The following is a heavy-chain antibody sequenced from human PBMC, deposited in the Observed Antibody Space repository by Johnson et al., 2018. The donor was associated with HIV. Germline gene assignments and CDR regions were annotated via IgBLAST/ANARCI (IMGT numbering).Heavy chain of an antibody. CDR1: GFTVSSNY. D-gene: IGHD3-22*01. J-gene: IGHJ3*02. Sequence: EVQLVESGGGLVQPGGSLRLSCAASGFTVSSNYMNWVRQAPGKGLEWVSVIYSGGSTYYADSVKGRFTISRDISKNTLDLQMNSLRAEDTAVYYCANLVADYDSSGEQPNDAFDIWGQGTMVTVSS. CDR2: IYSGGST. V-gene: IGHV3-66*01. CDR3: ANLVADYDSSGEQPNDAFDI.